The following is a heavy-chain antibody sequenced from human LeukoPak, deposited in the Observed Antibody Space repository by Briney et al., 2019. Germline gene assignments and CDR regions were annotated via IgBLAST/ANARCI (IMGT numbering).Heavy chain of an antibody. CDR3: AYSSGYQQQ. J-gene: IGHJ1*01. CDR1: GGSLSDYY. V-gene: IGHV4-34*01. Sequence: PSETLSLTCAVYGGSLSDYYWSWFRQPPGKGLEWIGEINHSGSTDYNPSLKSRVTISVDTSKNQFSLKLISVTATDTAVYLCAYSSGYQQQWGQGTLVTVSS. D-gene: IGHD3-22*01. CDR2: INHSGST.